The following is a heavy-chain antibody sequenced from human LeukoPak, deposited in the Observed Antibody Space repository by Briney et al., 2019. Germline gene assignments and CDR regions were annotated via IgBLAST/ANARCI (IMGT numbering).Heavy chain of an antibody. J-gene: IGHJ4*02. CDR2: ISAYNGNT. CDR3: ARDRRYYYGSGNIDY. D-gene: IGHD3-10*01. Sequence: EASVNVSCKASGYTFTSYGISWVRQAPGQGLEWMGWISAYNGNTNYAQKLQGRVTMTTDTSTSTAYMELRSLRSDDTAVYYCARDRRYYYGSGNIDYWGQGTLVTVSS. V-gene: IGHV1-18*01. CDR1: GYTFTSYG.